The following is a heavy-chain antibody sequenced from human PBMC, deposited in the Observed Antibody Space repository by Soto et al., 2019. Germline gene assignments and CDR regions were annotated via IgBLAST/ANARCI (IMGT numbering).Heavy chain of an antibody. CDR2: INPSDDIT. V-gene: IGHV1-46*01. D-gene: IGHD3-10*01. CDR3: AREGGYYGSGTYWGRAFDV. Sequence: QEQLVQSGAEVKKPGASVMVSCKAPGYTFTSYYMHWVRQAPGQGLEWMGLINPSDDITNYAQMFHGRVTMTGDTSTTPVYMELSSLRSEDTAVYYCAREGGYYGSGTYWGRAFDVWGQGTMVTVSS. CDR1: GYTFTSYY. J-gene: IGHJ3*01.